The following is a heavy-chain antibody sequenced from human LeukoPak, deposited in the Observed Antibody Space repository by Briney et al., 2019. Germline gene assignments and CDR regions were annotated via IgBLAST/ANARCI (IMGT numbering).Heavy chain of an antibody. D-gene: IGHD3-22*01. CDR2: INHSGST. J-gene: IGHJ4*02. CDR1: GGSFSGYY. CDR3: ARAARYYYDSSGYFGY. V-gene: IGHV4-34*01. Sequence: SETLSLTCAVYGGSFSGYYWSWIRQPPGKGLEWIGEINHSGSTNYNPSLKSRVTISVDTSKNQFSLKLSSVTAADTVVYYCARAARYYYDSSGYFGYWGQGTLVTVSS.